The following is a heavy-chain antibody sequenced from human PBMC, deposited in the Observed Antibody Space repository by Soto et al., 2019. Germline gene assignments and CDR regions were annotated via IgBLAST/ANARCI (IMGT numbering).Heavy chain of an antibody. D-gene: IGHD6-13*01. CDR2: INHSGST. Sequence: SETLSLTCAVYGGSFSGYYWSWIRQPPGKGLEWIGEINHSGSTNYNPSLKSRVTISVDTSKNQFSLKLSSVTAADTAVYYCARGAAIAAAGTRARYYYGMDVWGQGTTVT. V-gene: IGHV4-34*01. J-gene: IGHJ6*02. CDR1: GGSFSGYY. CDR3: ARGAAIAAAGTRARYYYGMDV.